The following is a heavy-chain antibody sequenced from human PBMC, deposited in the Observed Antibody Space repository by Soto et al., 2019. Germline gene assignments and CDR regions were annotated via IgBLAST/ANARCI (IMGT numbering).Heavy chain of an antibody. V-gene: IGHV1-69*02. Sequence: QVQLVQSGAEVKKPGSSVKVSCKASGGTFSSYISWVRQAPRQGLEWMGRIIPILGIANYAQKFQGKVTITADKSTSTAYMELSSLRSEDTAVYYCANLATADTLDYWGQGTLVTVSS. CDR1: GGTFSSY. CDR3: ANLATADTLDY. D-gene: IGHD6-13*01. CDR2: IIPILGIA. J-gene: IGHJ4*02.